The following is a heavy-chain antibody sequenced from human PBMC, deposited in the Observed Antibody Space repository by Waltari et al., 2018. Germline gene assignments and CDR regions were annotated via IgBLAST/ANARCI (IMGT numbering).Heavy chain of an antibody. V-gene: IGHV3-23*04. J-gene: IGHJ6*02. Sequence: EVQLVESGGGLVQPGVSLRLSCAAFGFTFSGYAMSWVRQAPGRGLELVAAISGSGGSTYYADSVKGRFTISRDNSKNTLYLQMNSLRAEDTAVYYCAKDQVDYGDYYYYGMDVWGQGTTVTVSS. CDR3: AKDQVDYGDYYYYGMDV. D-gene: IGHD4-17*01. CDR1: GFTFSGYA. CDR2: ISGSGGST.